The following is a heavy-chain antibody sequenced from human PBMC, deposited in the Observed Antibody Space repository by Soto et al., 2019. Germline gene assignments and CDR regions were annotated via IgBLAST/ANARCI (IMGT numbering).Heavy chain of an antibody. CDR1: GYTFTSYD. CDR3: ARAGIAAPYYFYGIGV. CDR2: MNPNSGNT. J-gene: IGHJ6*01. V-gene: IGHV1-8*01. D-gene: IGHD6-13*01. Sequence: ASVKVSCKASGYTFTSYDINWVRQATGQGLEWMGWMNPNSGNTGYAQKFQGRVTMTRNTSISTAYMELSSLRSEDTAVYYCARAGIAAPYYFYGIGVWGQRPTVTAS.